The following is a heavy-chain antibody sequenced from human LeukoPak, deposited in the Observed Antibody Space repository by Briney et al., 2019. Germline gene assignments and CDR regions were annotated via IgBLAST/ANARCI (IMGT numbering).Heavy chain of an antibody. CDR1: GDTFTGYY. CDR3: ARDGPAALGYCSGGSCTTRYYYYMDV. CDR2: INPNSGGT. V-gene: IGHV1-2*02. J-gene: IGHJ6*03. Sequence: ASVKVSCKASGDTFTGYYMHWVRQAPGQGLEWMGWINPNSGGTNYAQKFQGRVTMTRDTSISTAYMELSRLRSDDTAVYYCARDGPAALGYCSGGSCTTRYYYYMDVWGKGTTVTVSS. D-gene: IGHD2-15*01.